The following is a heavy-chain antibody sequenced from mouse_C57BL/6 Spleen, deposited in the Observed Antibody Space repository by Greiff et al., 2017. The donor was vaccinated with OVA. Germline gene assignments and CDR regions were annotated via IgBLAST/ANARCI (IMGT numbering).Heavy chain of an antibody. CDR3: ARWTTVVAPDY. J-gene: IGHJ2*01. CDR1: GYSFTSYY. V-gene: IGHV1-66*01. CDR2: IYPGSGNT. Sequence: QVQLQQSGPELVKPGASVKISCKASGYSFTSYYIHWVKQRPGQGLEWIGWIYPGSGNTKYNEKFKGKATLTAETSSSTAYMQLSSLTSEDAAVYYCARWTTVVAPDYWGQGTTLTVSS. D-gene: IGHD1-1*01.